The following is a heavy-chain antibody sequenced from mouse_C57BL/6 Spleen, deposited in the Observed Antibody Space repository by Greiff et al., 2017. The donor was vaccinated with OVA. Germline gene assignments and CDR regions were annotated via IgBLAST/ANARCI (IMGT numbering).Heavy chain of an antibody. D-gene: IGHD2-2*01. CDR2: ISSGSSTI. J-gene: IGHJ4*01. V-gene: IGHV5-17*01. CDR1: GFTFSDYG. CDR3: AREGGYDYAMDY. Sequence: VQLVESGGGLVKPGGSLKLSCAASGFTFSDYGMHWVRQAPEKGLEWVAYISSGSSTIYYADTVKGRFTIARDNAKNTLFLQMTSLRSEDTAMYYCAREGGYDYAMDYWGQGTSVTVSS.